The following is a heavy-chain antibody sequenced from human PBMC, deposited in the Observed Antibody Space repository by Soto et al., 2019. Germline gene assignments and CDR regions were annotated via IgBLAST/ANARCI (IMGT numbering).Heavy chain of an antibody. J-gene: IGHJ4*02. V-gene: IGHV3-23*01. Sequence: GGSLRLSCAASGLTSSTYAMSWVRQAPGKGLEWVSGISGSGGNTYYADSVKGRFTISRDNSKNMLYLQMNSLRAEDTAVYYCEKTLNTVTTVFDCWGQGTLVTVS. D-gene: IGHD4-17*01. CDR2: ISGSGGNT. CDR1: GLTSSTYA. CDR3: EKTLNTVTTVFDC.